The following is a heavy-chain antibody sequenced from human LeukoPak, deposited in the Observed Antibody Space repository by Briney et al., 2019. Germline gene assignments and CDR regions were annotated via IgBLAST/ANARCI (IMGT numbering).Heavy chain of an antibody. CDR1: GGSFSGYF. D-gene: IGHD2-2*01. CDR2: IYTSGST. V-gene: IGHV4-59*10. J-gene: IGHJ4*02. CDR3: ARVSEDYCSSTSCYYFDY. Sequence: KPSETLSLTCAVYGGSFSGYFWTWIRQPPGKGLEWIGRIYTSGSTNYNPSLKSRVTMSVDTSKNQFSLKLSSVTAADTAVYYCARVSEDYCSSTSCYYFDYWGQGTLVTVSS.